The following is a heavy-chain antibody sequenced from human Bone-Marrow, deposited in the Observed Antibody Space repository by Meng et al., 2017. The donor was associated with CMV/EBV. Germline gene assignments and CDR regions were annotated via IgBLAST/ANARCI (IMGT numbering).Heavy chain of an antibody. J-gene: IGHJ4*02. CDR3: ARGDRVELEPFDY. CDR2: THTSGNT. Sequence: VQRQESGPCLVKPSQILSLTCTVSGGSISSGSYYWNWIRQPAGKGLEWIGRTHTSGNTNYNPSLKSRVTISVDTSKNQLSLKVTSVTAADTAVYYCARGDRVELEPFDYWGRGILVTVSS. D-gene: IGHD1-1*01. V-gene: IGHV4-61*02. CDR1: GGSISSGSYY.